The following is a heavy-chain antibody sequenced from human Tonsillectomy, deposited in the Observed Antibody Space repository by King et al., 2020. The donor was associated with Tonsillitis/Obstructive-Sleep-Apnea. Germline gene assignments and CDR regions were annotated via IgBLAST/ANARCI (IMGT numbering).Heavy chain of an antibody. D-gene: IGHD3-3*01. CDR2: ISGSGDRT. CDR3: AKGFSDVYRAFDF. Sequence: MNWDRQSPGKGLEWVSSISGSGDRTYFADSVKGRFTISRDDSKNTLYLVMNSLRAEDTDVYYCAKGFSDVYRAFDFWGQGTMVTVSS. V-gene: IGHV3-23*01. J-gene: IGHJ3*01.